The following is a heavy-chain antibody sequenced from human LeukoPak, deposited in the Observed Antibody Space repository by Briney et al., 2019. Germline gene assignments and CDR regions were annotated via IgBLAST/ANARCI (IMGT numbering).Heavy chain of an antibody. J-gene: IGHJ4*02. V-gene: IGHV4-34*01. Sequence: SETLSLTCAVYGGSFSGYYWSWIRQPPGKGLEWIGEINHSGSTNYNPSLKSRVTISVDTSKSQFSLKLSSVTAADTAVYYCAGEMHEAAAIDYWGQGTLVTVSS. CDR1: GGSFSGYY. D-gene: IGHD6-13*01. CDR2: INHSGST. CDR3: AGEMHEAAAIDY.